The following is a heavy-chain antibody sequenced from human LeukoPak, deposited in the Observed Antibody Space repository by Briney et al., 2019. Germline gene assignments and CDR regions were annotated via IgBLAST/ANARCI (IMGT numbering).Heavy chain of an antibody. CDR1: AFIFSGHW. CDR3: ARDSSSWFYYYYGMDV. J-gene: IGHJ6*02. CDR2: IKEDGSER. V-gene: IGHV3-7*03. Sequence: GGSLRLSCEGSAFIFSGHWMNWVRQTPGKGLEWVASIKEDGSERQYVDSVKGRFSISRDNTKGSLFLQLNSLRAEDTAVYYCARDSSSWFYYYYGMDVWGQGTTVTVSS. D-gene: IGHD6-13*01.